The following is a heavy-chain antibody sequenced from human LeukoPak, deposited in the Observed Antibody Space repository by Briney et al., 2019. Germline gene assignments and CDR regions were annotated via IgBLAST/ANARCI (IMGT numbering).Heavy chain of an antibody. CDR3: AREWIAVAGTDYYYYYGMDV. CDR1: GYTFTSYG. V-gene: IGHV1-2*04. J-gene: IGHJ6*02. Sequence: ASVKVSCKASGYTFTSYGISWVRQVPGQGLEWMGWINPNSGGTNYAQKFQGLVTMTRDTSISTAYMELSRLRSDDTAVYYCAREWIAVAGTDYYYYYGMDVWGQGTTVTVSS. D-gene: IGHD6-19*01. CDR2: INPNSGGT.